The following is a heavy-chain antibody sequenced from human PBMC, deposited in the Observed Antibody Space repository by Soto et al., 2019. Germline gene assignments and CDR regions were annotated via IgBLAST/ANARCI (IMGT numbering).Heavy chain of an antibody. CDR2: IYYSGST. V-gene: IGHV4-30-4*01. Sequence: KPSETLSLTCTVSGGSISSGDYYWSWIRQPPGKGLEWIGYIYYSGSTYYNPSLKSRVTISVDTSKNQFSLKLSSVTAADTAVYYCARDSRTAMAYFDYWGQGTLVTVSS. D-gene: IGHD5-18*01. J-gene: IGHJ4*02. CDR3: ARDSRTAMAYFDY. CDR1: GGSISSGDYY.